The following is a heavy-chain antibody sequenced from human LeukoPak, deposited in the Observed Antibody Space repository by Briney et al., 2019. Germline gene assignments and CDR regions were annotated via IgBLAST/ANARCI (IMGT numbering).Heavy chain of an antibody. Sequence: ASVKVSCKASGGTFSSYAISWVRQAPGQGLEWMGGIIPIFGTANYAQKFQGRVTITVDESTSTAYMELSSLRSEDTAVYYCASPRQDDYGDYLGAFDIWGQGTMVTVSS. CDR1: GGTFSSYA. CDR2: IIPIFGTA. D-gene: IGHD4-17*01. CDR3: ASPRQDDYGDYLGAFDI. J-gene: IGHJ3*02. V-gene: IGHV1-69*13.